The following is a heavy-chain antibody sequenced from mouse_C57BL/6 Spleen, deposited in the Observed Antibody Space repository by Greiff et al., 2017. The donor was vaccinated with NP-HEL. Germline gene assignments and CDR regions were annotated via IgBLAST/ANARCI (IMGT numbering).Heavy chain of an antibody. CDR1: GIDFSRYW. J-gene: IGHJ1*03. CDR2: INPDSSTI. D-gene: IGHD1-1*01. CDR3: AGRGTTVVEGYFDV. V-gene: IGHV4-1*01. Sequence: EVKLVESGGGLVQPGGSLKLSCAASGIDFSRYWMSWVRRAPGKGLEWIGEINPDSSTINYAPSLKDKFIISRDNAKNTLYLQMSKVRSEYTALYYCAGRGTTVVEGYFDVWGTGTTVTVSS.